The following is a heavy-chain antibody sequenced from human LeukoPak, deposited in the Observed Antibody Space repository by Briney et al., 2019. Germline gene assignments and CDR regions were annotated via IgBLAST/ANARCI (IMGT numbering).Heavy chain of an antibody. V-gene: IGHV4-39*07. CDR3: ASTLRFLEWLPRFDP. CDR2: IYYSGST. J-gene: IGHJ5*02. D-gene: IGHD3-3*01. CDR1: GGSISSSSYY. Sequence: SETLSLTCTVSGGSISSSSYYWGWIRQPPGKGLEWIGSIYYSGSTNYNPSLKSRVTMSVDTSKNQFSLKLSSVTAADTAVYYCASTLRFLEWLPRFDPWGQGTLVTVSS.